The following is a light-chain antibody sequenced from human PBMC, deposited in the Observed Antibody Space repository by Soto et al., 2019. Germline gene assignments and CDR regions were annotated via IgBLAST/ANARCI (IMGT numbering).Light chain of an antibody. J-gene: IGKJ2*01. CDR1: QSVSSSS. Sequence: EIVLTQSPGTLSLSPGERATLSCRASQSVSSSSLAWYQQKPGQAPRLLIYAASSRASGIPGRFSGSGSGTDFTLTISRLEPEDFAVYYGQQYVGSPPMYTFGQGTKLEIK. CDR2: AAS. CDR3: QQYVGSPPMYT. V-gene: IGKV3-20*01.